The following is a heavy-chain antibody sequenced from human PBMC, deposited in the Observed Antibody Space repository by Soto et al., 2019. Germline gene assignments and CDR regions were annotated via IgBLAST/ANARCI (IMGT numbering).Heavy chain of an antibody. Sequence: SVKVSCKASGGTFSSYTISWVRQAPGQGLEWMGRIIPILGIANYAQKFQGRVTITADKSTSTAYMELSSLRSEDTAVYYCARDKSSDYVFDYWGQGTLVTVSS. V-gene: IGHV1-69*04. CDR2: IIPILGIA. CDR1: GGTFSSYT. CDR3: ARDKSSDYVFDY. J-gene: IGHJ4*02. D-gene: IGHD4-17*01.